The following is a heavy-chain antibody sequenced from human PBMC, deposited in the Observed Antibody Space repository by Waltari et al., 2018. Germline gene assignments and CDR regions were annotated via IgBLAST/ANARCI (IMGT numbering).Heavy chain of an antibody. Sequence: QLQLQESGPGLVKPSGTMSLTCAVSGDSGSSTYWWSWVRQSPQKGLEWIGQVHGSGRSNYSPSFASRVTVSLDTSNNEFYLKVTAVTAADTAVYYCARDRGRGLYLDTWGPGTVVTVSP. CDR2: VHGSGRS. D-gene: IGHD2-15*01. CDR1: GDSGSSTYW. V-gene: IGHV4-4*02. J-gene: IGHJ5*02. CDR3: ARDRGRGLYLDT.